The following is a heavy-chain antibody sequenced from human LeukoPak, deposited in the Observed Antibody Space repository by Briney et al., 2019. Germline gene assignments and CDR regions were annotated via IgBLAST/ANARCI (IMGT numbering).Heavy chain of an antibody. CDR1: GGSISSYY. J-gene: IGHJ4*02. D-gene: IGHD6-19*01. CDR2: IYYSGST. V-gene: IGHV4-59*12. CDR3: ARDIFSVKELRWLVYQSPWYFDY. Sequence: SETLSLTCTVSGGSISSYYWSWIRQPPGKGLEWIGSIYYSGSTYYNPSLKSRVTISVDTSKNQFSLKLSSVTAADTAVYYCARDIFSVKELRWLVYQSPWYFDYWGQGTLVTVSS.